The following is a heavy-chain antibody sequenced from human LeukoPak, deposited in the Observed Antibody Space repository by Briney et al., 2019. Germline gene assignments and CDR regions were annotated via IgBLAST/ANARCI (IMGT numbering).Heavy chain of an antibody. CDR1: GFTVSSNY. V-gene: IGHV3-53*01. CDR2: IYSGGST. Sequence: GGSLRLSCAASGFTVSSNYMSWVRQAPGKGLEWVSVIYSGGSTYYADSMKGRFTISRDNSKNTLYLQMNSLRAEDTAVYYCARGYYGSGSYSYFDYWGQGTLVTVSS. CDR3: ARGYYGSGSYSYFDY. J-gene: IGHJ4*02. D-gene: IGHD3-10*01.